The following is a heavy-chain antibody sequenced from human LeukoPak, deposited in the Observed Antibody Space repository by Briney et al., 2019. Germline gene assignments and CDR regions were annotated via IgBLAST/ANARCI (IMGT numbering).Heavy chain of an antibody. J-gene: IGHJ6*03. CDR2: ISSSGSTI. CDR3: AKDWTPLGGFLYYMDV. CDR1: GFTFSSYE. D-gene: IGHD2-15*01. Sequence: GGSLRLSCAASGFTFSSYEMNWVRQAPGKGLEWVSYISSSGSTIYYADSVKGRFTISRDNSKNTLYLQMNSLRAEDTALYYCAKDWTPLGGFLYYMDVWGKGTTVTISS. V-gene: IGHV3-48*03.